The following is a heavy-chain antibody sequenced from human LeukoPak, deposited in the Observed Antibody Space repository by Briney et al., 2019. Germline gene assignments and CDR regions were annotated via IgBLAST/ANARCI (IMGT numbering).Heavy chain of an antibody. CDR1: GFTFSSYW. Sequence: GGSLRLSCAASGFTFSSYWMSWVRQAPGKGLEWVANIKQDGSERYYVDSVKGRFTISRDNGKNSLYLQINSLRAEDTALYYCAKDMDDNSGWYDAFDIWGQGTMVTVSS. CDR3: AKDMDDNSGWYDAFDI. CDR2: IKQDGSER. J-gene: IGHJ3*02. V-gene: IGHV3-7*03. D-gene: IGHD6-19*01.